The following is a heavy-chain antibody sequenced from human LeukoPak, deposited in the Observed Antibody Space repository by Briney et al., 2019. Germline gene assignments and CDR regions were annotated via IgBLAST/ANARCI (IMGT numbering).Heavy chain of an antibody. J-gene: IGHJ3*02. CDR3: VRPRKSKAFNI. CDR1: GVTVTTNY. CDR2: IYGVDNT. Sequence: PGGSLRLSCAVSGVTVTTNYMNWVRQAPGKGLEWVSLIYGVDNTYYADSVKGRFTISRDNSKNTLYLQMNSLRDEDTAVYYCVRPRKSKAFNIWGQGTMVTVSS. D-gene: IGHD5/OR15-5a*01. V-gene: IGHV3-66*04.